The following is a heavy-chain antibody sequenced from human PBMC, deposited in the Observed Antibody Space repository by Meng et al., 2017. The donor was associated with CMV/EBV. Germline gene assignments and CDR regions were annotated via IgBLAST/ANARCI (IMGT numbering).Heavy chain of an antibody. J-gene: IGHJ6*02. CDR3: ARVFPRRSDYYYYYYGMDV. V-gene: IGHV4-31*03. CDR2: IYYSGST. CDR1: GGSISSGGYY. Sequence: SETLSLTCTVSGGSISSGGYYWSWIRQHPGKGLEWIGYIYYSGSTYYNPSLKSRVTISVDTSKNQFSLKLSSVTAADTAVYYCARVFPRRSDYYYYYYGMDVWGQGTTVTVSS. D-gene: IGHD3-3*01.